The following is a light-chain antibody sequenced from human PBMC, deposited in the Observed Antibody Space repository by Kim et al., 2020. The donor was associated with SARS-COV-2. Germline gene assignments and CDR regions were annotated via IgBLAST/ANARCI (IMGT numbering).Light chain of an antibody. CDR1: SSDVGSYNL. CDR3: CSYAGSSTPWV. Sequence: LTQPASVSGSPGQSITISCTGTSSDVGSYNLVSWYQQHPGKAPKLMIYEVSKRPSGVSNRFSGSKSGNTASLTISGLQAEDEADYYCCSYAGSSTPWVFGGGTQLTVL. CDR2: EVS. V-gene: IGLV2-23*02. J-gene: IGLJ3*02.